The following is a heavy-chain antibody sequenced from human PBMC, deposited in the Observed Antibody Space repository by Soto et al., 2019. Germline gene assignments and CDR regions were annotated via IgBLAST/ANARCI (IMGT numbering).Heavy chain of an antibody. D-gene: IGHD3-22*01. J-gene: IGHJ4*02. CDR3: ARGGYFDSSNYLAY. V-gene: IGHV1-3*01. Sequence: ASLKVSCQASGYTFTSYGINWVRQAPGRGLEWMGWINPGNGNTKYSQQFQGRVIIDRDTSASTAYMELSSLRSEDTAVYYCARGGYFDSSNYLAYWGLGTLVTVSS. CDR1: GYTFTSYG. CDR2: INPGNGNT.